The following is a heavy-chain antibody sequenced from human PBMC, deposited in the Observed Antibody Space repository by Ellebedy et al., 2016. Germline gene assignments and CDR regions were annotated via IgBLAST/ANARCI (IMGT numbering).Heavy chain of an antibody. CDR2: IYPGDSDT. V-gene: IGHV5-51*01. D-gene: IGHD3-9*01. J-gene: IGHJ4*02. Sequence: GGSLRLSCKGSGYSFTSYWIGWVRQMPGKGLEWMGIIYPGDSDTRYSPSFQGQVTISADKSISTAYLQWSSLKASDTAMYYCARGLLRYFDWLLGAGWEAFDYWGQGTLVTVSS. CDR3: ARGLLRYFDWLLGAGWEAFDY. CDR1: GYSFTSYW.